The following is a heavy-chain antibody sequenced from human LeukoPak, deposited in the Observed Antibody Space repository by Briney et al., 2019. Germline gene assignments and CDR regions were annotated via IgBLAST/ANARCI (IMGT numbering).Heavy chain of an antibody. CDR2: IYYSGST. CDR3: ARHNYDSSAYDY. D-gene: IGHD3-22*01. V-gene: IGHV4-30-4*08. Sequence: SETLSLTCTVSGGSISSGDYYWSWIRQPPGKGLEWIGYIYYSGSTYYNPSLKRRDTISVDTSKNQFSLKLSSVTAADTAVYYCARHNYDSSAYDYWGQGTLVTVSS. CDR1: GGSISSGDYY. J-gene: IGHJ4*02.